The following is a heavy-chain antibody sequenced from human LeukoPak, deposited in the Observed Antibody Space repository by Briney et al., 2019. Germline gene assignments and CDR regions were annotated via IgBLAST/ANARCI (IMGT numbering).Heavy chain of an antibody. CDR3: ARGSTYADYVFDY. CDR2: ILHSGST. V-gene: IGHV4-31*03. J-gene: IGHJ4*02. Sequence: SQTLSLTCTVSGGSISSGAYYWSWIRQHPGKGLEWIGYILHSGSTYYNPSLKSRITVSVDTSKNQFSLNLTSVTAADTAVYYCARGSTYADYVFDYWGQGTLVTVSS. CDR1: GGSISSGAYY. D-gene: IGHD4-17*01.